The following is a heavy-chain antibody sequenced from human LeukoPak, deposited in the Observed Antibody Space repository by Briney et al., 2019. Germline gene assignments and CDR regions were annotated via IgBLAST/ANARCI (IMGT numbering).Heavy chain of an antibody. CDR2: IYYSGST. CDR3: ARKSSGWLVY. D-gene: IGHD6-19*01. J-gene: IGHJ4*02. Sequence: SETLSLTCTVSGGSISSYYWSWIRQPPGKGLEWIGYIYYSGSTNYNPSLKSRVTISVDTSKNQFSLKLSSVTAADTAVYYCARKSSGWLVYWGQGTLVTVSS. V-gene: IGHV4-59*01. CDR1: GGSISSYY.